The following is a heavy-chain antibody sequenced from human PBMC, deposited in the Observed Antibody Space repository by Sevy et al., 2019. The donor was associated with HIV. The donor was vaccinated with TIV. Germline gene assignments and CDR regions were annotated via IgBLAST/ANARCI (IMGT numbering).Heavy chain of an antibody. CDR1: GFTFTYAW. Sequence: GGCLRLSCAASGFTFTYAWMSWVRQAPGKGLEWVGRIKSKADGGTIDYAAPVKGRFTISRDDSKNTVYLQMNSLKTEDTAVYYCSTDPIIVLLVTDGMDVWGQGTTVTVSS. CDR2: IKSKADGGTI. J-gene: IGHJ6*02. CDR3: STDPIIVLLVTDGMDV. D-gene: IGHD2-8*02. V-gene: IGHV3-15*01.